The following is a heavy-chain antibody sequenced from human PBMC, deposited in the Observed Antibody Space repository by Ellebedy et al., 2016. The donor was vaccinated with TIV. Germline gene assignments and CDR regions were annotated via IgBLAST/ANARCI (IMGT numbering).Heavy chain of an antibody. Sequence: SETLSLXCTVPGGSISSYYWSWIRQPPGKGLEWIGYIYYSGSTNYNPFLKSRVTISVDTSKNQFSLKLSSVTAADTAVYYCASRAIFGMGIDAFDIWGQGTMVTVSS. CDR3: ASRAIFGMGIDAFDI. J-gene: IGHJ3*02. V-gene: IGHV4-59*01. CDR2: IYYSGST. CDR1: GGSISSYY. D-gene: IGHD3-3*01.